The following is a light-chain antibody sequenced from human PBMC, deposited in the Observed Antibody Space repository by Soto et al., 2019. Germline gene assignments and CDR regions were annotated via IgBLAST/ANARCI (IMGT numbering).Light chain of an antibody. J-gene: IGLJ3*02. V-gene: IGLV2-14*01. CDR3: SSYTSSSTRV. Sequence: QSALTQPASVSGSPGQSITISCTGTSSDVGGYNYVSWYQQHPGKAPKLMIYDVSNRPSGVSNRFSGSKSGNTASLTISGLQAEDEADYYCSSYTSSSTRVFGGGTKLPGL. CDR1: SSDVGGYNY. CDR2: DVS.